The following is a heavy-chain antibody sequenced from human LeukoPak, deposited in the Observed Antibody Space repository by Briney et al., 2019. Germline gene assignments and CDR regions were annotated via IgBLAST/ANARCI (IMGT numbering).Heavy chain of an antibody. D-gene: IGHD4-23*01. CDR3: ARDETTVDNYYYGMDV. J-gene: IGHJ6*02. CDR1: GYTFTSYG. CDR2: ISVYNGDT. V-gene: IGHV1-18*01. Sequence: ASVKVSCKASGYTFTSYGVSCVRQAPGQGLEWMGWISVYNGDTNYAQKRQGRVTMTTDKTKSTDYMELRNLKSDDTAVYYCARDETTVDNYYYGMDVWGQGTTVTVSS.